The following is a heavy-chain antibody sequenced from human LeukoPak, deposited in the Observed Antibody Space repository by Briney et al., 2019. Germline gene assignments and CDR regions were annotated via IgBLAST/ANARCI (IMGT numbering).Heavy chain of an antibody. Sequence: PGGSLRLSCAASGFTFSSYWMSWVRQAPGKGLEWVANIKQDGREKYYVDSVKGRFTISRDNAKNSLYLQMNSLRAEDTAVYYCARVKEDSSADYWGQGTLVTVSS. CDR3: ARVKEDSSADY. J-gene: IGHJ4*02. V-gene: IGHV3-7*01. D-gene: IGHD3-22*01. CDR1: GFTFSSYW. CDR2: IKQDGREK.